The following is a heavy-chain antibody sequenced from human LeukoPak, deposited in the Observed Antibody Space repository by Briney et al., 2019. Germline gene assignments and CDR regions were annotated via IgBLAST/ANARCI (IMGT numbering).Heavy chain of an antibody. CDR1: GGTFSSYA. CDR3: AGGRGSLTDY. V-gene: IGHV1-69*13. J-gene: IGHJ4*02. D-gene: IGHD1-26*01. CDR2: IIPIFGTA. Sequence: GASVKVSCKASGGTFSSYAISWVRHAPGQGLEWMGGIIPIFGTANYAQKFQGRVTITADESTSTAYMELSSLRSDDTAVYYCAGGRGSLTDYWGQGTLVTVSS.